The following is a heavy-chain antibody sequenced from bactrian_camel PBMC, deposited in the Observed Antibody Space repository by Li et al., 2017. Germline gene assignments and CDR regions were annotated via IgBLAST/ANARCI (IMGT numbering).Heavy chain of an antibody. Sequence: VQLVESGGGSVQARGSLRLSCAASGYSFSDTTYCMGWFRQAPGKEREGIATLEPNSGRTYYAYSVKGRFTISKDKVEDTVLLQMNSLKPEDTAMYSCKTTPPRRSLYSGGWCARNYWGQGTQVTVS. V-gene: IGHV3S40*01. CDR2: LEPNSGRT. J-gene: IGHJ4*01. CDR3: KTTPPRRSLYSGGWCARNY. CDR1: GYSFSDTTYC. D-gene: IGHD6*01.